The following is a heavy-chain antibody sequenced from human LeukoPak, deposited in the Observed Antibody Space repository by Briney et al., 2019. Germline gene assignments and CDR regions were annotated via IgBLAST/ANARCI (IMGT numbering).Heavy chain of an antibody. CDR2: ISGSGGST. Sequence: GGSLRLSCAASGFTFSSYGMSWVRQAPGKGLEWVSAISGSGGSTYYEDSVKGRFTISRDNSKNTLYLQMNSLRAEDTAVYYCAKDFYSGYDWRFDYWGQGTLVTVSS. J-gene: IGHJ4*02. CDR3: AKDFYSGYDWRFDY. D-gene: IGHD5-12*01. CDR1: GFTFSSYG. V-gene: IGHV3-23*01.